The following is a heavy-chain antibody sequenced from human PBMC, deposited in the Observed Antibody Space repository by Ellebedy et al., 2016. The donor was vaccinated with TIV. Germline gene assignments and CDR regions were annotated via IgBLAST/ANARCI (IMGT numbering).Heavy chain of an antibody. CDR1: GFTFSSYA. D-gene: IGHD3-22*01. CDR3: ARGFGYFDSGGYSS. J-gene: IGHJ5*02. V-gene: IGHV3-30-3*01. Sequence: PGGSLRLSCAASGFTFSSYALPRVRQAPGKGLEWVVVISYDGNNKYYADSVKGRFTISRDNSENTLYLQMTSLRAEDTAVYFCARGFGYFDSGGYSSWGQGTLVTVSS. CDR2: ISYDGNNK.